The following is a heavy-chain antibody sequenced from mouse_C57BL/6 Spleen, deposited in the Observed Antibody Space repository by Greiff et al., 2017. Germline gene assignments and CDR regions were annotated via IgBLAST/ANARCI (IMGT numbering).Heavy chain of an antibody. V-gene: IGHV5-4*01. CDR1: GFTFSSYA. J-gene: IGHJ4*01. Sequence: EVHLVESGGGLVKPGGSLKLSCAASGFTFSSYAMSWVRQTPEKRLEWVATISDGGSYTYYPDNVKGRFTISRDKAKNNLYLQMSHLKSEDTAMYYCTRERGYAMDYWGQGTSVTVSS. CDR3: TRERGYAMDY. CDR2: ISDGGSYT.